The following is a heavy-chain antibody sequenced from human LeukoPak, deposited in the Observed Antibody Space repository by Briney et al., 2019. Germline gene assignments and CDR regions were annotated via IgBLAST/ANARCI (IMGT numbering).Heavy chain of an antibody. Sequence: GGSLRLSCAASGFTFSSYAMNWVRQAPGKGLEWVSAISSTVTSTYYADSVKGRFTISRDNSKNTLYLQMNSLRAEDTAVYYCARATDDFGYWGQGTLVTVSS. CDR3: ARATDDFGY. V-gene: IGHV3-23*01. CDR1: GFTFSSYA. J-gene: IGHJ4*02. CDR2: ISSTVTST. D-gene: IGHD1-14*01.